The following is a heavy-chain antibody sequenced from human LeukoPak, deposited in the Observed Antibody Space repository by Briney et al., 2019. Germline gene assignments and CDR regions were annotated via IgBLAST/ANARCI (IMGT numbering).Heavy chain of an antibody. V-gene: IGHV3-23*01. J-gene: IGHJ4*02. D-gene: IGHD2-15*01. Sequence: GGSLRLSCAASGFTLSSYAMSWVRQAPGKGLERVSAISDTGNTYHADSVKGRFTISRDSSKNTLFLQMNRLRPEDAAVYYCAKAPVTTCRGAFCYPFDYWGLGTLVTVSS. CDR1: GFTLSSYA. CDR3: AKAPVTTCRGAFCYPFDY. CDR2: ISDTGNT.